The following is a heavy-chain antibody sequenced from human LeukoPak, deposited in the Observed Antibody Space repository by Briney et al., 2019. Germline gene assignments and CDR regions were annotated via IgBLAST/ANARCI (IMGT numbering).Heavy chain of an antibody. Sequence: SETLSLTCTVSGGSFSSYYWGWTRQPPGKGLEWIGSIYYSGSTYYNPSLKSRVTISVDTSKNQFSLKLSSVTAADTAMYYCARHGSPYDSSGYFDYWGQGTLVTVSS. CDR1: GGSFSSYY. CDR3: ARHGSPYDSSGYFDY. V-gene: IGHV4-39*01. J-gene: IGHJ4*02. D-gene: IGHD3-22*01. CDR2: IYYSGST.